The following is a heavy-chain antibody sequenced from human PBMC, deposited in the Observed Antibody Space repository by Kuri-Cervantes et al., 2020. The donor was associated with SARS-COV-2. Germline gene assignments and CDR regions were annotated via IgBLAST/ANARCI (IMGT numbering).Heavy chain of an antibody. Sequence: GESLKISCAASGFTFSSYSMNWVRQAPGKGLEWVSSISSSGSYIYYADSVKGRFTISRDNAKNSLYLQMNSLRAEDTAVYYCARDRGKIAARIYYYYGMDVWGQGTTVTVSS. CDR1: GFTFSSYS. V-gene: IGHV3-21*01. CDR3: ARDRGKIAARIYYYYGMDV. CDR2: ISSSGSYI. D-gene: IGHD6-6*01. J-gene: IGHJ6*02.